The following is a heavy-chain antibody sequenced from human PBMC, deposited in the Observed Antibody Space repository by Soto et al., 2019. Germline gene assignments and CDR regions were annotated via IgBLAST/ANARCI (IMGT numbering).Heavy chain of an antibody. CDR2: IYHSGST. CDR3: ARVFVTGWFDP. Sequence: NPSETLSLTCAVSGGSISSGGYSWSWIRQPPGKGLEWIGYIYHSGSTYYNPSLKSRVTISVDRSKNQFSLKLSSVTAADTAVYYCARVFVTGWFDPWGQGTLVTVSS. J-gene: IGHJ5*02. CDR1: GGSISSGGYS. D-gene: IGHD3-10*02. V-gene: IGHV4-30-2*01.